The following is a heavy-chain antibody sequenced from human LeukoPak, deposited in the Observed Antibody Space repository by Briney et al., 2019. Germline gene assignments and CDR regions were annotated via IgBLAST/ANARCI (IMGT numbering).Heavy chain of an antibody. D-gene: IGHD6-13*01. J-gene: IGHJ3*02. CDR1: GHTFTSYY. V-gene: IGHV1-46*01. CDR3: AREPSIAAAGPDAFDI. CDR2: INPSGGST. Sequence: ASVKVSCKASGHTFTSYYMHWVRQPPGQGLEWMGIINPSGGSTSYAQKFQGRVTMTRDTSTSTVYMELSSLRSEDTAVYYCAREPSIAAAGPDAFDIWGQGTMVTVSS.